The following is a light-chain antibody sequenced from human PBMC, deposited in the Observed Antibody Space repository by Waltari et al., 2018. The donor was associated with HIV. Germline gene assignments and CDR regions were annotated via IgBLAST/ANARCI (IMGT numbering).Light chain of an antibody. CDR1: HSISSL. Sequence: DIQMTQSPSTLSASVGDRVTITSRASHSISSLLAWYQQQPRKAPKLLIYKASSLESGVPSRFIGSGSGTEFTLTISSLQPDDFATYYCQQYNSYSPLPFGGGTKVEIK. J-gene: IGKJ4*01. CDR2: KAS. CDR3: QQYNSYSPLP. V-gene: IGKV1-5*03.